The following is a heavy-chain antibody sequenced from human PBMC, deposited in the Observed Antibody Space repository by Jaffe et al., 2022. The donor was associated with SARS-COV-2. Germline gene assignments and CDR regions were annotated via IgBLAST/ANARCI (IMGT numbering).Heavy chain of an antibody. CDR1: GGSISSSSYY. J-gene: IGHJ6*03. D-gene: IGHD2-2*01. CDR3: ARNQLLSYYYYMDV. CDR2: IYYSGST. V-gene: IGHV4-39*01. Sequence: QLQLQESGPGLVKPSETLSLTCTVSGGSISSSSYYWGWIRQPPGKGLEWIGSIYYSGSTYYNPSLKSRVTISVDTSKNQFSLKLSSVTAADTAVYYCARNQLLSYYYYMDVWGKGTTVTVSS.